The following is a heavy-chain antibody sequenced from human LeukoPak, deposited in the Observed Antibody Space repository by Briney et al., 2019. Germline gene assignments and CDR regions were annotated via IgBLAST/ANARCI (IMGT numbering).Heavy chain of an antibody. D-gene: IGHD6-13*01. CDR1: GYTFTGYY. J-gene: IGHJ4*02. V-gene: IGHV1-2*02. Sequence: ASVKVPCKASGYTFTGYYMHWVRQAPGQGLEWMGWINPNSGGTNYAQKFQGRVTMTRDTSISTAYMELSRLRSDDTAVYYCARDIDSSSLYYFDYWGQGTLVTVSS. CDR2: INPNSGGT. CDR3: ARDIDSSSLYYFDY.